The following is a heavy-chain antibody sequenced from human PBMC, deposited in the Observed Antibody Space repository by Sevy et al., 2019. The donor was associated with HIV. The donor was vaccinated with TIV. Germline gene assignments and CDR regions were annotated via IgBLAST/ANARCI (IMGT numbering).Heavy chain of an antibody. V-gene: IGHV3-15*01. Sequence: GGCLRLSCTTSGFRFSNAWMSWVRQAPGKGLEWIGRSKSKTDGGTTDYAAPVKGRFTISRDDSRNMLYLEMNTLKTEDTAVYYCCRVFFCRGGRCYSPQLDYWGQGTLVTVSS. J-gene: IGHJ4*02. CDR2: SKSKTDGGTT. CDR1: GFRFSNAW. D-gene: IGHD2-15*01. CDR3: CRVFFCRGGRCYSPQLDY.